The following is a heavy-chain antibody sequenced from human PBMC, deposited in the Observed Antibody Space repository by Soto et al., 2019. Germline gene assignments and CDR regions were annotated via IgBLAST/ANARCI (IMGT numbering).Heavy chain of an antibody. J-gene: IGHJ5*02. V-gene: IGHV1-18*01. D-gene: IGHD3-10*01. Sequence: QVQLVQSGGEVKKPGASVKVSCKASGYTFNTFGINWVRQAPGQGLEWMGWMNTYSGKTEYAQKFQGRVTMSTDASTSTAYMELRSLRSDDRAVYYCARDCLSGSNNQYQWYGPWGQGTLVTVSS. CDR1: GYTFNTFG. CDR2: MNTYSGKT. CDR3: ARDCLSGSNNQYQWYGP.